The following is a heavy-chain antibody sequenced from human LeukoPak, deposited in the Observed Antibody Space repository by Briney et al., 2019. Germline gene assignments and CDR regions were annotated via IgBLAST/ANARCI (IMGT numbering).Heavy chain of an antibody. CDR1: GFTFSDYY. CDR2: ISSSGNTI. CDR3: ARDRRNTGSFFDS. Sequence: PGGSLRLSCAASGFTFSDYYMSWIRQAPGKGLEWVSYISSSGNTIYYADSVKGRFTISRDNARNSLYLQMNSLRAEDTAVYYCARDRRNTGSFFDSWGQGTQVTVSS. V-gene: IGHV3-11*04. J-gene: IGHJ4*02. D-gene: IGHD1-26*01.